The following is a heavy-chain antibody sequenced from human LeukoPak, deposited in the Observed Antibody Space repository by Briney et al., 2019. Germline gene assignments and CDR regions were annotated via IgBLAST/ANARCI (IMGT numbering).Heavy chain of an antibody. J-gene: IGHJ4*02. CDR3: ARVSAPGTSGWYFGY. V-gene: IGHV3-48*02. Sequence: GGSLRLSCAASGFTFSSYGMNWVRQAPGKGLEWVSYISTSSNRIDYADSVRGRFTMSRDNAKNLLYLQMNSLRDEDTAMYYCARVSAPGTSGWYFGYWGQGTLVTVSS. CDR2: ISTSSNRI. D-gene: IGHD6-19*01. CDR1: GFTFSSYG.